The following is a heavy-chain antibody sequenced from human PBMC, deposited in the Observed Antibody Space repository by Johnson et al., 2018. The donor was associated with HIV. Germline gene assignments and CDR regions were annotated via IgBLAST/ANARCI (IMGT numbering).Heavy chain of an antibody. CDR3: AVGIQLWFASEGDAFDI. V-gene: IGHV3-13*01. J-gene: IGHJ3*02. Sequence: VQLVESGGGLVQPGRSLRLSCAASGFTFSSNDTHGVRQATGKGLERVSVIGTAGDTYYSGSVNGRFTISRENAKNTLYLQMNYLTPGDTAMYYCAVGIQLWFASEGDAFDIWGQGTMVTVSS. D-gene: IGHD5-18*01. CDR1: GFTFSSND. CDR2: IGTAGDT.